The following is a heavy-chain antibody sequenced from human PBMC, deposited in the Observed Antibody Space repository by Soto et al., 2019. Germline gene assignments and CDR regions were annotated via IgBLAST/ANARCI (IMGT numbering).Heavy chain of an antibody. CDR2: ISNSGST. D-gene: IGHD3-22*01. CDR3: AREGSSGYYPGY. J-gene: IGHJ4*02. V-gene: IGHV4-30-4*01. Sequence: SETLSLTCTVSGGSVTSDEDYWTWIRQSPGKGLEWIGYISNSGSTGYNPSLKSRVTISVDTSKNQFSLKLSSVTAADTAVYYCAREGSSGYYPGYWGQGTLVIVSA. CDR1: GGSVTSDEDY.